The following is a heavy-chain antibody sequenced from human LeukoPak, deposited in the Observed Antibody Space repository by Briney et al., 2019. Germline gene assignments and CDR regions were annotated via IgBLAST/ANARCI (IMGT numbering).Heavy chain of an antibody. D-gene: IGHD6-13*01. Sequence: GGSLRLSCAASGFTFSRFSMWWVRQAPGKGLEWVSGISGIGDATFYADSVKGRFTISRDNSKNTLYLQMSSLRAEDTAVYYCVKALSSSSHSSIYWGQGTLVTVSS. CDR1: GFTFSRFS. CDR3: VKALSSSSHSSIY. J-gene: IGHJ4*02. CDR2: ISGIGDAT. V-gene: IGHV3-23*01.